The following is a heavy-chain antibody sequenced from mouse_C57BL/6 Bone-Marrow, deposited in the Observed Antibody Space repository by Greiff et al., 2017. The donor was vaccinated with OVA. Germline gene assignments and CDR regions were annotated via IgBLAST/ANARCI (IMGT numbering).Heavy chain of an antibody. J-gene: IGHJ1*03. D-gene: IGHD4-1*01. CDR2: INPNNGGT. CDR1: GYTFTDYY. Sequence: VQLQQSGPELVKPGASVKISCKASGYTFTDYYMNWVKQSHGKSLEWIGDINPNNGGTSYNQKFKGKATLTVDKSSSTAYMKLRSLTSEDSAVYYCARWTNWYWYFDDWGTGTTVTVSS. CDR3: ARWTNWYWYFDD. V-gene: IGHV1-26*01.